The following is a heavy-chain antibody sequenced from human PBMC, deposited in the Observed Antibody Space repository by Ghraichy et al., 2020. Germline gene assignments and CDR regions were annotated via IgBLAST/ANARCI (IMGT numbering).Heavy chain of an antibody. CDR1: GFTFSSYW. CDR2: IKQDGSEK. Sequence: GGSLRLSCAASGFTFSSYWMSWVRQAPGKGLEWVANIKQDGSEKYYVDSVKGRFTISRDNAKNSLYLQMNSLRAEDTAVYYCAREVDYYDSSGAVDVWGQGTTVTVSS. J-gene: IGHJ6*02. V-gene: IGHV3-7*01. CDR3: AREVDYYDSSGAVDV. D-gene: IGHD3-22*01.